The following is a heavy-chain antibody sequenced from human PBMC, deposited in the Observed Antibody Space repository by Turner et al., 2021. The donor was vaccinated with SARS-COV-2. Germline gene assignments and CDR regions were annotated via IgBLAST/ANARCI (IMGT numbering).Heavy chain of an antibody. CDR2: FDPEDGKT. J-gene: IGHJ6*02. D-gene: IGHD3-9*01. CDR3: ATHYDIVNPYYAPRGYSGMDV. V-gene: IGHV1-24*01. Sequence: QVQLVQSGAEVKKPGASVKVSCTVSGYTLTELSMHWVRQAPGKGLEWMGGFDPEDGKTIYAQNLQGRVTMTEDTSTDTAYMELRSLRSEDTAVYYCATHYDIVNPYYAPRGYSGMDVWGQGTAVTVSS. CDR1: GYTLTELS.